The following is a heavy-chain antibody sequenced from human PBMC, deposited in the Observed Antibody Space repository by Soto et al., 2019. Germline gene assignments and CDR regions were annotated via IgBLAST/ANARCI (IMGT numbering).Heavy chain of an antibody. CDR3: ARLQYTVVTALDI. Sequence: SETLSLTCSVSGVSIGSHFSSWIRQAPGKGPELVGYIYHTVNTNYNPALKSRVTTSMDTSKNQLSLQLSSVTAADTAVYYCARLQYTVVTALDIWGQGTMVTVSS. D-gene: IGHD2-15*01. V-gene: IGHV4-59*11. J-gene: IGHJ3*02. CDR1: GVSIGSHF. CDR2: IYHTVNT.